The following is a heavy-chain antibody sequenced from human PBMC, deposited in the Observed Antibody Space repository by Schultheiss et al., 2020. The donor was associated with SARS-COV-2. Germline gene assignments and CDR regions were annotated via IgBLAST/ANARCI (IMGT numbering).Heavy chain of an antibody. CDR2: INHSGST. Sequence: SETLSLTCTVSGGSIRGYYWSWIRQPPGKGLEWIGEINHSGSTNYNPSLKSRVTISVDTSKNQFSLKLSSVTAADTAVYYCARLTYYYGSGSYPNFDYWGQGTLVTVSS. V-gene: IGHV4-34*01. CDR1: GGSIRGYY. D-gene: IGHD3-10*01. CDR3: ARLTYYYGSGSYPNFDY. J-gene: IGHJ4*02.